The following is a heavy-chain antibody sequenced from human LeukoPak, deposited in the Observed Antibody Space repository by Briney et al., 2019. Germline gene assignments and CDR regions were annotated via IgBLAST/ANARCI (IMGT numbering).Heavy chain of an antibody. CDR2: ISSSGSGGNT. D-gene: IGHD1-26*01. V-gene: IGHV3-23*01. Sequence: GSLRLSCAASGVTLGTYAMSWARQAPGKGLEWVSGISSSGSGGNTYYADSVKGRFTISRDSSKNTLFLHMNTLRAEDTAIYYCAKDLRGAGFDYWGQGNLVTVSS. CDR3: AKDLRGAGFDY. CDR1: GVTLGTYA. J-gene: IGHJ4*02.